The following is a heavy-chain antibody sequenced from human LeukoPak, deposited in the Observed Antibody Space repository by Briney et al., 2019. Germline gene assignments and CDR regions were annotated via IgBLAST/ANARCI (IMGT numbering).Heavy chain of an antibody. CDR1: GFTFSSYS. CDR2: ISSSSSYI. D-gene: IGHD6-13*01. Sequence: GGSLRLSCAASGFTFSSYSMNWVRQAPGKGLEWVSSISSSSSYIYYADSVKGRFTISRDNAKNSLYLQMNSLRAEDTAVYYCARDRFSSSWKTDYGMNVWGQGTTVTVSS. V-gene: IGHV3-21*01. CDR3: ARDRFSSSWKTDYGMNV. J-gene: IGHJ6*02.